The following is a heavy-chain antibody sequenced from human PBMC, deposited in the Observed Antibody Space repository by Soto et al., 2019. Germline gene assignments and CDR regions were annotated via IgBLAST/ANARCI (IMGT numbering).Heavy chain of an antibody. CDR2: IYYSGST. D-gene: IGHD3-9*01. J-gene: IGHJ4*02. V-gene: IGHV4-39*01. CDR3: ARGFDWLLGY. CDR1: GGCISSSSYY. Sequence: QLQLQESGPGLVKPSETLSLTCTVSGGCISSSSYYWGWIRQPPGKGLEWIGSIYYSGSTYYNPSLQSRATISVDTSKNQFSLKLSSVTAADTAVYYCARGFDWLLGYWGQGTLVTVSS.